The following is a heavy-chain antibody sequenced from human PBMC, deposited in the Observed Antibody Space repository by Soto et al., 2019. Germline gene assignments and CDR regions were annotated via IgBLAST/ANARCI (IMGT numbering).Heavy chain of an antibody. D-gene: IGHD6-6*01. Sequence: SETLSLTCTVSGGSISSGGYYWSWIRQHPGKGLEWIGYIYYSGSTYYNPSLKSRVTISVDTSKNEFSLNLSSVTAPDTAVYYCARAGHSSSSEGANWFDPGGQGTLVTVSS. CDR2: IYYSGST. CDR3: ARAGHSSSSEGANWFDP. V-gene: IGHV4-31*03. J-gene: IGHJ5*02. CDR1: GGSISSGGYY.